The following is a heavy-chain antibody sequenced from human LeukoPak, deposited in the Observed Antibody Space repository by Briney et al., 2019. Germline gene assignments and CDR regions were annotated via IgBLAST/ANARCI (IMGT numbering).Heavy chain of an antibody. CDR3: ASAQGKRYCSGGSCYWDFDY. CDR2: IIPIFGTA. V-gene: IGHV1-69*05. CDR1: GGTFSSYA. J-gene: IGHJ4*02. Sequence: SVKVSCKASGGTFSSYAISWVRQAPGQGLEWMGGIIPIFGTANYAQKFQGRVTITTDESMSTAYMELSSLRSEDTAVYYCASAQGKRYCSGGSCYWDFDYWGQGTLVTVSS. D-gene: IGHD2-15*01.